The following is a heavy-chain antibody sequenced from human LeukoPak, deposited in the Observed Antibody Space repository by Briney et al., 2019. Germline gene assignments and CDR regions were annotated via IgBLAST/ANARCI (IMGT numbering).Heavy chain of an antibody. J-gene: IGHJ5*02. D-gene: IGHD4-17*01. Sequence: GRSLRLSCAASGFTFSSYGMHWVRQAPGKGLEWVAVIWYDGSNKYYADSVKGRLTISRDNSKNTLYLRMNSLRAEDTAVYYCARELYGDYDNNWFDPWGQGTLVTVSS. CDR2: IWYDGSNK. CDR1: GFTFSSYG. CDR3: ARELYGDYDNNWFDP. V-gene: IGHV3-33*01.